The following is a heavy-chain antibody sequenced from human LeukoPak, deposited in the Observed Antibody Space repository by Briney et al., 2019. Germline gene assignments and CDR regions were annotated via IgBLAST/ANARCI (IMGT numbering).Heavy chain of an antibody. J-gene: IGHJ4*02. CDR2: IYYSGST. CDR3: ARGYGSGSYFDY. V-gene: IGHV4-59*11. Sequence: SETLSPTSTVSAGSISSHYWSWIRQPPGKGLDWIGYIYYSGSTNYNPSLTGRVTISVDTSKNQFSLRLGSVTAADTAVYYCARGYGSGSYFDYWGQGTVVTVSS. CDR1: AGSISSHY. D-gene: IGHD3-10*01.